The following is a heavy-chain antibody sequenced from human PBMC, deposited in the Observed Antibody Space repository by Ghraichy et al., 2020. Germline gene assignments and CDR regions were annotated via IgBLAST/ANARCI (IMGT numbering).Heavy chain of an antibody. CDR3: ARVGVDIVVVPAAQPTGVVDY. CDR2: INHSGST. V-gene: IGHV4-34*01. D-gene: IGHD2-2*03. Sequence: SETLSLTCAVYGGSFSGYYWSWIRQPPGKGLEWIGEINHSGSTNYNPSLKSRVTISVDTSKNQFSLKLSSVTAADTAVYYCARVGVDIVVVPAAQPTGVVDYWGQGTLVTVSS. CDR1: GGSFSGYY. J-gene: IGHJ4*02.